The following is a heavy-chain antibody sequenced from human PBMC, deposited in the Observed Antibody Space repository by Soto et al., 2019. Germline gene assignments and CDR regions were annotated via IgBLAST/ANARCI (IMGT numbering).Heavy chain of an antibody. V-gene: IGHV4-59*01. Sequence: SETLSLTCTVSGGSISSCYWSWIRQPPGKGLEWIGYIYYSGSTNYNPSLKSRVTISVDTSKNQFSLKLSSVTAADTAVYFCARSVAVPGAHIDYWGQGTQVTVSS. CDR2: IYYSGST. CDR3: ARSVAVPGAHIDY. J-gene: IGHJ4*02. D-gene: IGHD6-19*01. CDR1: GGSISSCY.